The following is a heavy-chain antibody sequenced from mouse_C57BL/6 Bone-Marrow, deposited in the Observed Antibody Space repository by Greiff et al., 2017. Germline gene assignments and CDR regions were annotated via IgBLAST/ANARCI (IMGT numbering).Heavy chain of an antibody. V-gene: IGHV1-69*01. D-gene: IGHD1-1*01. CDR2: IYPSDSYT. CDR3: ATSYYYGYFDY. CDR1: GYTFTSYW. J-gene: IGHJ2*01. Sequence: QVQLQQPGAELVMPGASVKLSCKASGYTFTSYWMHLVKQRPGQGLEWIGEIYPSDSYTNYNQKFKGKSTLTVDKSSSPAYMQLSSLTSEDSAVYYCATSYYYGYFDYWGQGTTLTVSS.